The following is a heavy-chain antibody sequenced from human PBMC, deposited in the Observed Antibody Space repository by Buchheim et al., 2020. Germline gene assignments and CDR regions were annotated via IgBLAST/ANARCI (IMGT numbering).Heavy chain of an antibody. Sequence: QVQLVESGGGLVKPGGSLRLSCAASGFTFSDYYMSWIRQAPGKGLEWVSYISSSSYTNYADSVKGRFTISRDNAKNSLYLQMNSLRAEDTAVYYCARDLYYYDSSGYRDYYYGMDVWGQGTT. V-gene: IGHV3-11*06. J-gene: IGHJ6*02. CDR3: ARDLYYYDSSGYRDYYYGMDV. CDR1: GFTFSDYY. D-gene: IGHD3-22*01. CDR2: ISSSSYT.